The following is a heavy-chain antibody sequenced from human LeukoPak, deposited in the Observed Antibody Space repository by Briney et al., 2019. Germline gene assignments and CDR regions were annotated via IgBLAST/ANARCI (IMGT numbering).Heavy chain of an antibody. J-gene: IGHJ5*02. Sequence: GSTNYQSILQSRLTISRDTSNNEFSLRLTFVTAADTAVYYCVREGAVPGIDPWGQGTLVTVSS. D-gene: IGHD3-16*01. CDR2: GST. CDR3: VREGAVPGIDP. V-gene: IGHV4-30-2*04.